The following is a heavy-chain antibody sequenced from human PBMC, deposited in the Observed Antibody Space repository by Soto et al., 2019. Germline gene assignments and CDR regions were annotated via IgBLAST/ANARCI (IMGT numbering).Heavy chain of an antibody. V-gene: IGHV4-4*02. CDR2: IYHSGST. Sequence: XXTLSLPCAVSGCSISSSNWWSWGRQPPGKGLEWIGEIYHSGSTNYNPSLKSRVTISVDKSKNQFSLTLTFVTAAETAVYYCARLTTIITGAFDDWGLGTVVTVSS. D-gene: IGHD7-27*01. CDR1: GCSISSSNW. CDR3: ARLTTIITGAFDD. J-gene: IGHJ4*02.